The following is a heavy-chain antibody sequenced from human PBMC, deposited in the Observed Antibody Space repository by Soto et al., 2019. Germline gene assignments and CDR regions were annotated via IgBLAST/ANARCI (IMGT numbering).Heavy chain of an antibody. D-gene: IGHD2-15*01. Sequence: LAWVSAITGTGGNTYYTGSVKGRFTISRENARNSMFLQMNSVTVGDTAVYYCARADSGRLPRRADYYYAVDVWGPGTMVTVSS. J-gene: IGHJ6*02. CDR2: ITGTGGNT. CDR3: ARADSGRLPRRADYYYAVDV. V-gene: IGHV3-13*01.